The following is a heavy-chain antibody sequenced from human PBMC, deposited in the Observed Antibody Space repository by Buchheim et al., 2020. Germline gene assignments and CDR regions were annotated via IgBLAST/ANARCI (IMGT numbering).Heavy chain of an antibody. Sequence: EVQLVESGGGLVQPGGSLRLSCAASGFTFSSYWMSWVRQAPGKGLEWVANIKPDGSEKYYVDSVKGRFTISRDNAKNSLYLQMNSLRAEDTAVYYCARDRGYCGGDCYLPSDQYYFDYWGQGTL. CDR1: GFTFSSYW. CDR2: IKPDGSEK. D-gene: IGHD2-21*02. J-gene: IGHJ4*02. CDR3: ARDRGYCGGDCYLPSDQYYFDY. V-gene: IGHV3-7*01.